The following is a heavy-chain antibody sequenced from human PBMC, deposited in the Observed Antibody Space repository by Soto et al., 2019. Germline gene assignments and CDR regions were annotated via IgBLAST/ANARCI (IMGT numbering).Heavy chain of an antibody. J-gene: IGHJ6*02. CDR3: AKGGSWYYGMDV. V-gene: IGHV3-23*01. CDR2: ISGSGGST. CDR1: GFTFRSYA. D-gene: IGHD3-16*01. Sequence: PGGSLRLSCAASGFTFRSYAMSWVRQAPGKGLEWVSAISGSGGSTYYADSVKGRFTISRDNSKNTLYLQMNSLRAEDTAVYYCAKGGSWYYGMDVWGQGTTVTVSS.